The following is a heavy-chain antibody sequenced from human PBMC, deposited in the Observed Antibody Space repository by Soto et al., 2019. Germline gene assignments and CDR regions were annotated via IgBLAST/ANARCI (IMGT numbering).Heavy chain of an antibody. Sequence: PVGSLRLSCAASGFTFSSYALSWVRQAPGKGLEWVSAISGSGGSTYYADSVKGRFTISRDNSKNTLYLQMNSLRAEDTAVYYCAKGEVSYYDFWSGYYYFDYWGQGTLVTVSS. CDR1: GFTFSSYA. CDR3: AKGEVSYYDFWSGYYYFDY. J-gene: IGHJ4*02. D-gene: IGHD3-3*01. V-gene: IGHV3-23*01. CDR2: ISGSGGST.